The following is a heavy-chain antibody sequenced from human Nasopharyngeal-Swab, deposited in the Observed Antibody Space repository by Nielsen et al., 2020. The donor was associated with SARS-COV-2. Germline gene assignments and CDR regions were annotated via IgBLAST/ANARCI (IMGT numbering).Heavy chain of an antibody. J-gene: IGHJ6*02. V-gene: IGHV7-4-1*02. Sequence: WVGQAPGQGLEWMGWINTNTGNPTYAQGSTGRFVFSLDTSVSTAYLQISSLKAEDTAVYYCARVRDAYYDFWSGYGMDVWGQGTTVTVSS. D-gene: IGHD3-3*01. CDR3: ARVRDAYYDFWSGYGMDV. CDR2: INTNTGNP.